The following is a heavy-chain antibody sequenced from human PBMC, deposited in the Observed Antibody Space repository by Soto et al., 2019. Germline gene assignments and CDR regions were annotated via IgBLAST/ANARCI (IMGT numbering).Heavy chain of an antibody. Sequence: GASVKVSCKASGGTFSSYAISWARQAPGQGLEWMGGIIPIFGTANYAQKFQGRVTITADESTGTAYMELSSLRSEDTAVYYCARESNYDFWSGYGPPGINNWFDPWGQGTLVTVSS. CDR2: IIPIFGTA. D-gene: IGHD3-3*01. V-gene: IGHV1-69*13. CDR1: GGTFSSYA. CDR3: ARESNYDFWSGYGPPGINNWFDP. J-gene: IGHJ5*02.